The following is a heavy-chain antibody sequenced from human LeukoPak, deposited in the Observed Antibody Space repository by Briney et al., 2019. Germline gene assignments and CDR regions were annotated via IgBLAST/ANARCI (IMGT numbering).Heavy chain of an antibody. D-gene: IGHD6-19*01. CDR1: GYTLTELS. CDR3: ATDIVAGISFDY. J-gene: IGHJ4*02. CDR2: FDPEDGET. V-gene: IGHV1-24*01. Sequence: ASVKVSCKFSGYTLTELSMHWVRQAPGKGLEWMGGFDPEDGETIYAQKFQGRVTMTEDTSTDTAYMELSSLRSEDTAVYYCATDIVAGISFDYWGQGTLVTVSS.